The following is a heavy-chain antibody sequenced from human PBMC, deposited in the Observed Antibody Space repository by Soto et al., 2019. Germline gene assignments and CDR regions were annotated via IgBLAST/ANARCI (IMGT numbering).Heavy chain of an antibody. Sequence: QVQLVESGGGVVQPGRSLRLSCAASGFTFSSYGMHSVRQAPGKGLEWVAVISYDGSNKYYADSVKGRFTISRDNSKSTLYLQMNSLRAEDAAVYYCAPWFCAFDYWGQGTLVIVSS. CDR3: APWFCAFDY. CDR1: GFTFSSYG. V-gene: IGHV3-30*03. CDR2: ISYDGSNK. J-gene: IGHJ4*02. D-gene: IGHD3-10*01.